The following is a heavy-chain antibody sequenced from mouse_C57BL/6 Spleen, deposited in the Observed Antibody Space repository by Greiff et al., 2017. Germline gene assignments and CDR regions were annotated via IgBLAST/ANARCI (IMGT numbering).Heavy chain of an antibody. CDR2: ISSGSSTI. CDR3: AKSLSYYYAMDY. Sequence: EVQRVGSGGGLVKPGGSLKLSCAAAGFTFSDYGMHWFRKAPEKGLGWVAYISSGSSTIYYADTVKGRFTISRDNAKNTLFLQMTSLRSEDTAMYYCAKSLSYYYAMDYWGQGTSVTVSS. J-gene: IGHJ4*01. V-gene: IGHV5-17*01. CDR1: GFTFSDYG.